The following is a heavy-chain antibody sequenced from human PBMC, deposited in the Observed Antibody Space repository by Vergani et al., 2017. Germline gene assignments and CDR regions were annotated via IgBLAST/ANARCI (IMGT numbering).Heavy chain of an antibody. CDR2: ISSSSSYI. V-gene: IGHV3-21*01. CDR1: GFTFSSYS. Sequence: EVQLVESGGGLVKPGGSLRLSCAASGFTFSSYSMNWVRQAPGKGLEWVSSISSSSSYIYYADSVKGRFTISRDNAKNSLYLQMNSLSAEDTAVYYCARPQDFWSGYSHYYGMDVWGQGTTVTVSS. J-gene: IGHJ6*02. D-gene: IGHD3-3*01. CDR3: ARPQDFWSGYSHYYGMDV.